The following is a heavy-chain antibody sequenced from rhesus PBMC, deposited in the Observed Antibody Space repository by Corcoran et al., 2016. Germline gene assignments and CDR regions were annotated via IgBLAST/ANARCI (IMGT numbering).Heavy chain of an antibody. J-gene: IGHJ2*01. D-gene: IGHD6-13*01. CDR2: ISGSGGST. V-gene: IGHV4-160*01. CDR3: ARGARIAAGLNWYFDL. Sequence: QVQLQESDPGLVKPSETLSLTCAVPGGSSSSNYWSWNRQPPGQGRAWIGRISGSGGSTDYNPSHKSRVTISTDTSKNQFSLKLSSVTAADTAVYYCARGARIAAGLNWYFDLWGPGTPITISS. CDR1: GGSSSSNY.